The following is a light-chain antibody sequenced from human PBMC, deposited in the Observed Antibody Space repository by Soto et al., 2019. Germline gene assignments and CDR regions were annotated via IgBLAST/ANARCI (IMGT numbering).Light chain of an antibody. V-gene: IGLV2-14*01. CDR2: DVT. Sequence: QSALTQPASVSGPPGQSITISCTGTRSDVGGYNYVYWHQQHPGKAPKLMIYDVTNRPSGVSDRFSGSKSGNTASLTISGLQAEDEADYYCSSYTSSSTYVFGAGTRSPS. CDR1: RSDVGGYNY. CDR3: SSYTSSSTYV. J-gene: IGLJ1*01.